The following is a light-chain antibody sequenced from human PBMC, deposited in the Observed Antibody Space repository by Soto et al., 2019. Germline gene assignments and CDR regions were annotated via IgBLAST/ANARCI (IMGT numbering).Light chain of an antibody. CDR2: DAT. CDR1: QSISSN. CDR3: QQYHDWPPLT. V-gene: IGKV3D-15*01. Sequence: DIVMTQSPATLSESPGERVTLSCRASQSISSNLAWYQQKPGQPPRLLIYDATSRATGIPSRFSGSGSGTDFTLTIISLXXXXXAVYFCQQYHDWPPLTFGGGTKVEIK. J-gene: IGKJ4*01.